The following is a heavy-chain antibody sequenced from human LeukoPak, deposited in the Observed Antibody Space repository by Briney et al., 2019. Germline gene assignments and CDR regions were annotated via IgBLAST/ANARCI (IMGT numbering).Heavy chain of an antibody. CDR1: GYTFTRYG. CDR3: ATDRSYDSSGYDP. V-gene: IGHV1-18*01. Sequence: ASVKVSCKASGYTFTRYGITWVRQAPGQGLEWMGWISVYNGDTNYAQKFQGRVTMTEDTSTDTAYMELSSLRSEDTAVYYCATDRSYDSSGYDPWGQGTLVTVSS. CDR2: ISVYNGDT. J-gene: IGHJ5*02. D-gene: IGHD3-22*01.